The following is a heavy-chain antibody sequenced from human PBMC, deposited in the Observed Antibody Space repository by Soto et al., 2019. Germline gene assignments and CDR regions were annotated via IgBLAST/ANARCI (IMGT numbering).Heavy chain of an antibody. CDR3: ARDQSSGWYGKDSGMDV. D-gene: IGHD6-19*01. CDR2: ISAYNGNT. CDR1: GYTFTNYG. V-gene: IGHV1-18*01. Sequence: GASVKVSCKASGYTFTNYGISWVRQAPGQGLEWMGWISAYNGNTYYAQKFQGRVTMTIETSTSTTYMEVRSLKSDDSAVYYCARDQSSGWYGKDSGMDVWG. J-gene: IGHJ6*02.